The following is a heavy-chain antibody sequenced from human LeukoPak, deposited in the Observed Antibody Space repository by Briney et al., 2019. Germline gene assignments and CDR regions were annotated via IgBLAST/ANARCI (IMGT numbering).Heavy chain of an antibody. J-gene: IGHJ4*02. CDR3: ARGDDGAY. V-gene: IGHV3-48*04. CDR2: ISSGSSPK. Sequence: PGGSLRLSCAASGFTFDIYGMNWIRQAPGKGLEWVSHISSGSSPKYYADSVRGRFTISRDSAKKSLYLQMNSLRVEDTAVYYCARGDDGAYWGQGTLVTVSS. D-gene: IGHD3-16*01. CDR1: GFTFDIYG.